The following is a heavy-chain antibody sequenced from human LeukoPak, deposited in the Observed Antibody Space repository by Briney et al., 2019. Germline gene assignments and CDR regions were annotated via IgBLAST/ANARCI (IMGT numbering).Heavy chain of an antibody. Sequence: PSETLSLTCAVYGGSLSGYYWSWIRQPPGKGLEWIGEINHSGSTNYNPSLKSRVTISVDTSKNQFSLKLSSVTAADTAVYYCARGYGDYAYWGQGTLVTVSS. V-gene: IGHV4-34*01. CDR1: GGSLSGYY. CDR3: ARGYGDYAY. J-gene: IGHJ4*02. CDR2: INHSGST. D-gene: IGHD4-17*01.